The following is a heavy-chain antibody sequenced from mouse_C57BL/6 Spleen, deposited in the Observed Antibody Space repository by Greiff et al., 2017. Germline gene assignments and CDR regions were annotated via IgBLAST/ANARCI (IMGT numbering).Heavy chain of an antibody. CDR1: GYTFTSYW. CDR2: INPSNGGT. D-gene: IGHD2-1*01. Sequence: VQLQQPGTELVKPGASVKLSCKASGYTFTSYWMHWVKQRPGQGLEWIGNINPSNGGTNYNEKFKSKATLTVDKSSSTAYMQLSSLTSEDSAVYYCAKEGSYYGNYEDYWGQGTTLTVSS. J-gene: IGHJ2*01. V-gene: IGHV1-53*01. CDR3: AKEGSYYGNYEDY.